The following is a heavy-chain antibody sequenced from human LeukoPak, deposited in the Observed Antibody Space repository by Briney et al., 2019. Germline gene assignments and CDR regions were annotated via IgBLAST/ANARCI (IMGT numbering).Heavy chain of an antibody. D-gene: IGHD2-2*01. CDR3: ARDRRVVIPAATYYYGMDV. CDR1: GYTFTSYY. V-gene: IGHV1-46*01. J-gene: IGHJ6*02. Sequence: GGSVKVSCKASGYTFTSYYMHWVRQAPGQGLEWMGIINPSCGSTSYAQKLQGRVTMTRDTSTSTVYMELSSLRSEDTAVYYCARDRRVVIPAATYYYGMDVWGQGTTVTVSS. CDR2: INPSCGST.